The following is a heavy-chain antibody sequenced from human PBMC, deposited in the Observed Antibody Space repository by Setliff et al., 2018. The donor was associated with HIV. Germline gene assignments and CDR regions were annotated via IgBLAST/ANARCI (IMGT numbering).Heavy chain of an antibody. D-gene: IGHD2-8*01. J-gene: IGHJ4*02. Sequence: SVKVSCKASGDTFSNSALTWVRQAPGQGLEWMGGSIPLFGTVTYAQRFQGRVTNTTDELMNTAYMELTSLRSEDTAVYYCASGSGYCRNGVCYIGVHKNPDKYYFDYWGQGTLVTVSS. CDR2: SIPLFGTV. CDR3: ASGSGYCRNGVCYIGVHKNPDKYYFDY. V-gene: IGHV1-69*05. CDR1: GDTFSNSA.